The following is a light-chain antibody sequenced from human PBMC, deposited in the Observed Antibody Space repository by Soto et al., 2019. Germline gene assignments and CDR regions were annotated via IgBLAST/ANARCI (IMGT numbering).Light chain of an antibody. V-gene: IGKV1-12*01. J-gene: IGKJ5*01. CDR1: QDISSW. Sequence: DIQMTQSPSFVSASLGDSVTITCRATQDISSWVAWYQQRPGRAPTLLIYGASTLQSGVPSRVSGNGFGTEFTLTISNLLPEDVGTYDCQQANSFPVTFGQGTRLDIK. CDR3: QQANSFPVT. CDR2: GAS.